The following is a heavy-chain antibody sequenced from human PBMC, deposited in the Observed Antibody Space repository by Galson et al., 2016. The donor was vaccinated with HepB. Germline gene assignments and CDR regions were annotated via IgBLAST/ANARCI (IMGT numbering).Heavy chain of an antibody. Sequence: SETLSLTCTVSGDSITSYRWSWIRQPPGKGLEWIGYIYDSGNTNYNPSLKSRVTLSVDTSKNRISLKLTSVTAADTAVYYCARSGTYYIFDYWGQGILVTASS. V-gene: IGHV4-59*01. CDR2: IYDSGNT. D-gene: IGHD3-22*01. CDR3: ARSGTYYIFDY. J-gene: IGHJ4*02. CDR1: GDSITSYR.